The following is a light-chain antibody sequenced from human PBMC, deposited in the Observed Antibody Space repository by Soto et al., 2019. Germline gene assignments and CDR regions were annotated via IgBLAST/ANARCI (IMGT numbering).Light chain of an antibody. CDR3: SSYTSSSTLV. V-gene: IGLV2-14*02. J-gene: IGLJ1*01. Sequence: QSVLTQPASVSGSPGQSITISCTGTSSDVVRYNLVSWYQQHPGKAPKLMISEVSNRPSGVSNRFSGSKSGNTASLTISGLQAEDEADYYCSSYTSSSTLVFGTGTKVTVL. CDR2: EVS. CDR1: SSDVVRYNL.